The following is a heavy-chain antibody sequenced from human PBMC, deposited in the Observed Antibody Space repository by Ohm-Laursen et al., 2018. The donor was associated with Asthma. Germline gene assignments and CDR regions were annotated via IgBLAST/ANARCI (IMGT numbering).Heavy chain of an antibody. Sequence: SVKVSCKVSGGTFSSYAISWVRQAPGHGLEWMGGIIPMFAIANYAQKFQDRVTITADELTTTAYMELRSLRSEDTAVYFFARATGEHRYYGMNVWGQGTTVTVPS. V-gene: IGHV1-69*13. CDR1: GGTFSSYA. CDR2: IIPMFAIA. D-gene: IGHD1-14*01. CDR3: ARATGEHRYYGMNV. J-gene: IGHJ6*02.